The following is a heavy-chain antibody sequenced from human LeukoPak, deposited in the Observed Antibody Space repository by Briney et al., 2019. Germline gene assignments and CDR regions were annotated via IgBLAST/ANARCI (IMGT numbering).Heavy chain of an antibody. Sequence: KPSETLSLTCTVSGGSISSYYWSWIRQPPGKGLEWIGYIYYSGSTNYNPSLKSRVTISVDTSKNQFSLKLSSVTAADTAVYYCARVPPGSGSYRFDYWGQGTLVTVSS. J-gene: IGHJ4*02. CDR1: GGSISSYY. CDR3: ARVPPGSGSYRFDY. D-gene: IGHD3-10*01. CDR2: IYYSGST. V-gene: IGHV4-59*08.